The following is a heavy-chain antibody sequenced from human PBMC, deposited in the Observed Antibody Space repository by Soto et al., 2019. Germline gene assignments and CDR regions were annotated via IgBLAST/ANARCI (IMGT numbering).Heavy chain of an antibody. CDR3: ARDRDNNFFDP. CDR1: GASMISGGYY. J-gene: IGHJ5*02. D-gene: IGHD1-1*01. V-gene: IGHV4-31*03. CDR2: IYYSGST. Sequence: SETLSLTCTVSGASMISGGYYWTWIRQSPGKGLEWIGYIYYSGSTYYNPSLESRVAISLDTSRSQFSLTLHSVTAADTAIYYCARDRDNNFFDPWGQATLVTVS.